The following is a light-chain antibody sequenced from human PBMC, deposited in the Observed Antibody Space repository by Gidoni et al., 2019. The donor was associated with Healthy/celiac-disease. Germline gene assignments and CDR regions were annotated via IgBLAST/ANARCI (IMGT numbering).Light chain of an antibody. Sequence: FLLSHPHSLSQSPGKTVTISCTRSSGSIANNYVQWYQQRPGGAPTTVIHEDNQRPSGVPGRFSGSIDSSSNSASRTISGLKTEDEADYYCQSYDSSNWVFGGGTKLTVL. CDR2: EDN. V-gene: IGLV6-57*04. CDR3: QSYDSSNWV. J-gene: IGLJ3*02. CDR1: SGSIANNY.